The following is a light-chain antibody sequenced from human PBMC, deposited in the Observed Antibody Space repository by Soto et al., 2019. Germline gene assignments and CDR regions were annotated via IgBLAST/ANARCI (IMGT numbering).Light chain of an antibody. CDR3: AAWDDSLNGVA. CDR2: SSN. V-gene: IGLV1-44*01. J-gene: IGLJ2*01. Sequence: QSVLTQPPSASGTPGQRVTISCSGSSSNIGSYTINWYQQLPGTAPKLLIYSSNQRPSGVPARFSGSKSGTSASLAISGLQSEDEADYYCAAWDDSLNGVAFGGGTTLTVL. CDR1: SSNIGSYT.